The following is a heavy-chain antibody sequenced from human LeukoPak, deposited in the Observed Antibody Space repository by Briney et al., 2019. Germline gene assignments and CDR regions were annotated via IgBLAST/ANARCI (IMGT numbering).Heavy chain of an antibody. D-gene: IGHD1-26*01. CDR3: AKDYDFSGSYYFDY. Sequence: PGRSLRLSCAASGFTFDDYAMHWVRQAPGKGLEWVSGISWNSGSIGYADSVKGRFTISRDNAKNSLYLQMNSLRTEDTALYYCAKDYDFSGSYYFDYWGQGTLVTVSS. CDR2: ISWNSGSI. CDR1: GFTFDDYA. V-gene: IGHV3-9*01. J-gene: IGHJ4*02.